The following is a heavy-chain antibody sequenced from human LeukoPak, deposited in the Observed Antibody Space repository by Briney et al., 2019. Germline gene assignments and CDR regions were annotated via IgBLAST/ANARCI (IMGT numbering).Heavy chain of an antibody. CDR1: RFTFRGYA. Sequence: GGSLSLSCAASRFTFRGYAMSRCGQAPGKGLGWFSAISGSGGSTYYADSVKCRFTISSDNSKNTLYLQMNSLRAEDTAVYYCAAQYSRFDYWGQGTLVTVSS. D-gene: IGHD6-13*01. V-gene: IGHV3-23*01. J-gene: IGHJ4*02. CDR3: AAQYSRFDY. CDR2: ISGSGGST.